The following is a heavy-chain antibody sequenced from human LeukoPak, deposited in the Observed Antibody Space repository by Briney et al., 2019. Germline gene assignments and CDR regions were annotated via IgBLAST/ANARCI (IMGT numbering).Heavy chain of an antibody. V-gene: IGHV3-74*01. CDR1: GFSFSGHW. CDR2: ISPTGSTT. D-gene: IGHD6-13*01. J-gene: IGHJ4*02. Sequence: GGSLRLSCAASGFSFSGHWMHWARQLPGKGLVWVSRISPTGSTTSYADSVKGRFTVSRDDAKNTLYLQVNNLRAEDTAVYYCARGPSSNWSGLDFWGQGTLLTVSS. CDR3: ARGPSSNWSGLDF.